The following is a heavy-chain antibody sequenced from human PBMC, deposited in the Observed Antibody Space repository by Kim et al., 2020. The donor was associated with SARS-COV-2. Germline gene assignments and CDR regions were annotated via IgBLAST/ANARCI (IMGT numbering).Heavy chain of an antibody. D-gene: IGHD3-16*01. CDR3: ARRGDRYYYYYMDV. V-gene: IGHV4-39*01. Sequence: HPPLKSRVTISVDTSKNQFSLKLSSVTAADTAVYYCARRGDRYYYYYMDVWGKGTTVSVSS. J-gene: IGHJ6*03.